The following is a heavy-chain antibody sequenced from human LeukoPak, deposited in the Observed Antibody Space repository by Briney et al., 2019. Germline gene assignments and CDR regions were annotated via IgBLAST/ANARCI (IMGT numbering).Heavy chain of an antibody. CDR1: GFTFSSYA. V-gene: IGHV3-23*01. CDR3: AKDVFRGVVVPAAIPVEYSSSSGPFDY. D-gene: IGHD2-2*02. Sequence: GGSLRLSCAASGFTFSSYAMSWVRQAPGKGLEWVSAISGSGGSTYYADSVKGRFTISRDNSKNTLYLQMNSLRAEDTAVYYCAKDVFRGVVVPAAIPVEYSSSSGPFDYWGQGTLVTVSS. CDR2: ISGSGGST. J-gene: IGHJ4*02.